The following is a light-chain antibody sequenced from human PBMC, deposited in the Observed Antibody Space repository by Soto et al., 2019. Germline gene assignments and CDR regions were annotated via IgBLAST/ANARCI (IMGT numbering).Light chain of an antibody. CDR3: QNYNTAPWT. J-gene: IGKJ1*01. CDR2: VAS. Sequence: IQMTQSPSSLSASVGDRVTITCRASQDINNYLVWYQQKPGKVPKLLIYVASTLQSGVPSRFSGSGSGTDFTLTISSLQPEDVAIYYCQNYNTAPWTFGQGTKVDIK. CDR1: QDINNY. V-gene: IGKV1-27*01.